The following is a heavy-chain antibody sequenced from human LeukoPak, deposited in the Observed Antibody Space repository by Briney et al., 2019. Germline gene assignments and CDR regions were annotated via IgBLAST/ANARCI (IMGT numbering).Heavy chain of an antibody. CDR2: MSGSGGST. J-gene: IGHJ6*02. CDR3: AKGPYYYGSGTYPPNYYYGMDV. D-gene: IGHD3-10*01. Sequence: QSGGSLRLSCAASGFTFSSYAMSWVRQAPGKRLEWVSAMSGSGGSTYYADSVKGRFTISRDNSKNTLYLQMNSLRAEDTAVYYCAKGPYYYGSGTYPPNYYYGMDVWGQGTTVTVSS. V-gene: IGHV3-23*01. CDR1: GFTFSSYA.